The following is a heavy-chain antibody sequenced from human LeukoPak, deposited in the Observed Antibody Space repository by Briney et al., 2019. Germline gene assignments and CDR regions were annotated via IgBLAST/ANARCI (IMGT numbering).Heavy chain of an antibody. V-gene: IGHV1-2*02. D-gene: IGHD2-21*01. CDR3: AREGGGDTAGYYMDV. J-gene: IGHJ6*03. Sequence: ASVKVSCKASGYTFTGYYMHWVRQAPGQGLEWMGWINPNSGGTNYAQKFQGRVTMNRDTSISTAYMELSRLRSDDTAVYYCAREGGGDTAGYYMDVWGKGTTVTVSS. CDR2: INPNSGGT. CDR1: GYTFTGYY.